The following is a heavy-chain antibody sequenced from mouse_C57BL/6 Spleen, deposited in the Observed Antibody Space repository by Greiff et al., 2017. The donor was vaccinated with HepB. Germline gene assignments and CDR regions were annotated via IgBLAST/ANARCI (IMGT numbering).Heavy chain of an antibody. CDR2: IYPRSGNT. CDR1: GYTFTSYG. V-gene: IGHV1-81*01. CDR3: ARSHYDAFYWYIDV. J-gene: IGHJ1*03. D-gene: IGHD2-4*01. Sequence: QVQLQQSGAELARPGASVKLSCKASGYTFTSYGISWVKQCTGQGLEWIGEIYPRSGNTYYNEKFKGKGTLTADKSSSTAYMELRSLTSEDSAVYFCARSHYDAFYWYIDVWGTGTTVTVSS.